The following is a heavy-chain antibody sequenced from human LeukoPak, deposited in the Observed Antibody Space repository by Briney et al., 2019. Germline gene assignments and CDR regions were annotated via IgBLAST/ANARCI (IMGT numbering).Heavy chain of an antibody. J-gene: IGHJ5*02. Sequence: ASVKLSCKASVYTFSSYYMHWERQSPGQRLEWRRIINPSGGSTSYAQKFRGSITMPRDMSTSTAYMALSSLRSEDRAVYYCARDSASREWLLLGANWFDPWGQGTLVTVSS. CDR3: ARDSASREWLLLGANWFDP. D-gene: IGHD3-22*01. V-gene: IGHV1-46*01. CDR1: VYTFSSYY. CDR2: INPSGGST.